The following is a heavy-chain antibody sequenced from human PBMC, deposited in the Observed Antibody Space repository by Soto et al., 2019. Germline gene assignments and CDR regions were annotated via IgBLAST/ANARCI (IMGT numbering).Heavy chain of an antibody. V-gene: IGHV5-10-1*01. CDR3: SRLSGRMKDYYSVTAF. D-gene: IGHD1-26*01. J-gene: IGHJ6*02. CDR2: IDPSDSYT. Sequence: WVSRMRKKTGKGLEWMGRIDPSDSYTNYSPSFQGHVTISADKSISTAYLQWSSLKASDTAMYYCSRLSGRMKDYYSVTAFLVQGTTV. CDR1: W.